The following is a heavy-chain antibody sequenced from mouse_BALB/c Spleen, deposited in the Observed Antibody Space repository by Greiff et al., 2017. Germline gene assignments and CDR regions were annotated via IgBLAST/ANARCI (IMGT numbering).Heavy chain of an antibody. V-gene: IGHV2-5-1*01. Sequence: QVQLKESGPSLVQPSQSLSITCTVSGFSLTSYGVHWVRQSPGKGLEWLGVIWRGGSTDYNAAFMSRLSITKDNSKSQVFFKMNSLQADDTAIYYCAKIYYYGSSYVDYAMDYWGQGTSVTVSS. J-gene: IGHJ4*01. D-gene: IGHD1-1*01. CDR1: GFSLTSYG. CDR3: AKIYYYGSSYVDYAMDY. CDR2: IWRGGST.